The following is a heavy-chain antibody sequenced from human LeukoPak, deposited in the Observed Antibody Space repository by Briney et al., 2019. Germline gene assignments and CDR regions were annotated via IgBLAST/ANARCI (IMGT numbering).Heavy chain of an antibody. CDR1: GGSISSSSYY. J-gene: IGHJ2*01. D-gene: IGHD6-25*01. CDR2: IYYSGST. V-gene: IGHV4-39*01. CDR3: ASGGIAAGYFDL. Sequence: SETLSLTCTVSGGSISSSSYYWGWIRQPPGKGLEWIGSIYYSGSTYYNPSLKSRVTISVDTSKNQFSLKLSSVTAADTAVYYCASGGIAAGYFDLWGRGTLVTVSS.